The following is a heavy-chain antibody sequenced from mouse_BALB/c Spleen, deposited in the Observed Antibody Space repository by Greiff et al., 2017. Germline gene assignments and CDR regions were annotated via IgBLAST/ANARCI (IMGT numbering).Heavy chain of an antibody. CDR2: IDPYNGGT. CDR1: GYTFTSYV. J-gene: IGHJ4*01. Sequence: VQLKESGPELVKPGASVKMSCKASGYTFTSYVMHWVKQKPGQGLEWIGYIDPYNGGTSYNQKSKGKATLTVDKSSSTAYMHLNSLTSEDSAIYYCARGGGLYDYGGAMDYWGQGTSVTVSS. V-gene: IGHV1-14*01. CDR3: ARGGGLYDYGGAMDY. D-gene: IGHD2-4*01.